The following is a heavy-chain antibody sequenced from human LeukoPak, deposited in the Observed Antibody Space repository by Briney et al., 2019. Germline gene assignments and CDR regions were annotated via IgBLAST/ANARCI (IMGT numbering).Heavy chain of an antibody. CDR1: GGSISSGSYY. CDR3: ARALYSTGWYLN. J-gene: IGHJ4*02. D-gene: IGHD6-19*01. V-gene: IGHV4-39*07. Sequence: SETLSLTCTVSGGSISSGSYYWGWIRQPPGKGLEWIGSIYHSGSTYYSPSLKSRVTISVDTSKNQFSLKLSSVTAADTAVYYCARALYSTGWYLNWGQGTLVTVSS. CDR2: IYHSGST.